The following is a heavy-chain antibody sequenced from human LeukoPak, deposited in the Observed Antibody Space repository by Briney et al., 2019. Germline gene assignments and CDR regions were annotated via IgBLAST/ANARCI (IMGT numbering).Heavy chain of an antibody. Sequence: GGSLRLSSAASGFTFSSYAMSWVRQAPGKGLEWVSAIGGSGGSTYYADSVKGRFTISRDNSKNTLYLQMNSLRAEDTAVYYCAKEGGVGLSSWYYFDYWGQGTLVTVSS. J-gene: IGHJ4*02. CDR3: AKEGGVGLSSWYYFDY. D-gene: IGHD6-13*01. V-gene: IGHV3-23*01. CDR1: GFTFSSYA. CDR2: IGGSGGST.